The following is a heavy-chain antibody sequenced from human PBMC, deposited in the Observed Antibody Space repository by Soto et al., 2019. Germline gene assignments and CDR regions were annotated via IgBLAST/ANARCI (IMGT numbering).Heavy chain of an antibody. CDR1: GYTFTSYY. J-gene: IGHJ6*02. CDR3: ARVGHPTGAIYQGVRYYYYYGMDV. Sequence: GASVKVSCKASGYTFTSYYMHWVRQAPGQGLEWMGIINPSGGSTSYAQKFQGRVTMTRDTSTSTVYMELSSLRSEDTAVYYCARVGHPTGAIYQGVRYYYYYGMDVWGQGTTVTVSS. D-gene: IGHD2-2*02. V-gene: IGHV1-46*01. CDR2: INPSGGST.